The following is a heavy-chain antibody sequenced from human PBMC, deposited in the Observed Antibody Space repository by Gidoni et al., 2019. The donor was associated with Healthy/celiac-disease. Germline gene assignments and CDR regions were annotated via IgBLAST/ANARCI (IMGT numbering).Heavy chain of an antibody. Sequence: EVQLVESGGGLVQPGGSPRLSCAASGFPFSSYEMNWVRQATGKGLEWFSYISSNGSTIYYADSVKGRFTISRDNAKNSLYLQMNSLRAEDTAVYYCAREGFGTVTYVPSYYDYGMDVWGQGTTVTVSS. V-gene: IGHV3-48*03. CDR1: GFPFSSYE. CDR3: AREGFGTVTYVPSYYDYGMDV. D-gene: IGHD4-4*01. J-gene: IGHJ6*02. CDR2: ISSNGSTI.